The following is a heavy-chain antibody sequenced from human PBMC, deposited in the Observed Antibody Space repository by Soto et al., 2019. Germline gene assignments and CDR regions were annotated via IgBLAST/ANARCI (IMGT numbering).Heavy chain of an antibody. CDR1: GFTFSSYA. V-gene: IGHV3-30-3*01. Sequence: LRLSCAASGFTFSSYAMHWVRQAPGKGLEWVAVISYDGSNKYYADSVKGRFTISRDNSKNTLYLQMNSLRAEDTAVYYCAREKTYDFWSGYHNYGMDVWGQGTTVTVSS. J-gene: IGHJ6*02. CDR2: ISYDGSNK. CDR3: AREKTYDFWSGYHNYGMDV. D-gene: IGHD3-3*01.